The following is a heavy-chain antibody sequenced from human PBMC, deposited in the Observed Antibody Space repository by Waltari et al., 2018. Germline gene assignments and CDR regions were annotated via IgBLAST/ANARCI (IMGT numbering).Heavy chain of an antibody. CDR2: ISGSGGST. V-gene: IGHV3-23*04. CDR1: GFTFSSYA. Sequence: EVQLVESGGGLVQPGGSLRLSCAASGFTFSSYAMSWVRQAPGKGLEWVSAISGSGGSTYYADSVKGRFTISRDNSKNTLYLQMNSLRAEDTAVYYCAKGLDYYGSGSLGDAFDIWGQGTMVTVSS. D-gene: IGHD3-10*01. J-gene: IGHJ3*02. CDR3: AKGLDYYGSGSLGDAFDI.